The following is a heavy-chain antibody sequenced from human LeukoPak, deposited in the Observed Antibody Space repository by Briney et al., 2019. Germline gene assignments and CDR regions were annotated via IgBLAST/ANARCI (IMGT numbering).Heavy chain of an antibody. CDR1: GYNFTSYW. Sequence: GESLKISCKGYGYNFTSYWIGWVRQMPGKGLEWMGIIHPGHSDTRYSPSLQGQVTVSADTSLNTAYLQWGSLKASDTAIYYCARRKISKELDYWGQGTLVTVSS. CDR3: ARRKISKELDY. J-gene: IGHJ4*02. CDR2: IHPGHSDT. V-gene: IGHV5-51*01. D-gene: IGHD2-2*01.